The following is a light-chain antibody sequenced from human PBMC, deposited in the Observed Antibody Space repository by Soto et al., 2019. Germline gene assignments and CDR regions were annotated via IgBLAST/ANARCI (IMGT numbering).Light chain of an antibody. CDR1: SSDVGDNNY. CDR2: GVT. V-gene: IGLV2-14*01. J-gene: IGLJ1*01. Sequence: QSALTQPASVSGSPGQSITISCTGTSSDVGDNNYVSWYQQHPGKAPKLMIYGVTHRPSGISNRFSGSKSGNTASLTISGLQAEDEADYYCSSYTSSSTLYVFGTGTKVTVL. CDR3: SSYTSSSTLYV.